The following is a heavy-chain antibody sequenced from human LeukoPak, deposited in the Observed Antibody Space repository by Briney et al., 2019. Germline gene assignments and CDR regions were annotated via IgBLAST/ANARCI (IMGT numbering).Heavy chain of an antibody. J-gene: IGHJ5*01. CDR3: AGERPSSSWYDF. CDR1: EFTFSTYL. V-gene: IGHV3-7*01. D-gene: IGHD6-13*01. Sequence: GGSLRLSCAASEFTFSTYLMTWFGKAPGRGWGGVANIKQDGSEKYYADSVRGRFTISRDDGKKSLYLQMNSLRVEDTAVYYCAGERPSSSWYDFWGQGTLVTVSS. CDR2: IKQDGSEK.